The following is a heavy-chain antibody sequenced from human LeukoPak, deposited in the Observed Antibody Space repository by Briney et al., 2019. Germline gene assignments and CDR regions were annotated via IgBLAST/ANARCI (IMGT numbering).Heavy chain of an antibody. Sequence: GGSLRLSCAASGFTFSSYALNWVRQAPGKGLEWVAVISYDGSNKYYADSVKGRFTISRDNSKNTLYLQMNSLRAEDTAVYYCARDQYYYDSSGYYEFDYWGQGTLDTVSS. D-gene: IGHD3-22*01. CDR3: ARDQYYYDSSGYYEFDY. CDR1: GFTFSSYA. CDR2: ISYDGSNK. J-gene: IGHJ4*02. V-gene: IGHV3-30-3*01.